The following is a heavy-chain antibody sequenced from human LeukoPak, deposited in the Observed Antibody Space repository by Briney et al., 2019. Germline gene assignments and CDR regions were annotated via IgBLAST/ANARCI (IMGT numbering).Heavy chain of an antibody. D-gene: IGHD3-10*01. V-gene: IGHV4-59*01. CDR1: GDSISGYF. CDR3: ARVITMVRGVIFPPHFDP. CDR2: IYYSGST. J-gene: IGHJ5*02. Sequence: SETLSLTCTVSGDSISGYFWSWIRQPPGKGLEWIGYIYYSGSTNYNPSLKSRVTISVDTSKNQFSLKLSSVTAADTAVYYCARVITMVRGVIFPPHFDPWGQGTLVTVSS.